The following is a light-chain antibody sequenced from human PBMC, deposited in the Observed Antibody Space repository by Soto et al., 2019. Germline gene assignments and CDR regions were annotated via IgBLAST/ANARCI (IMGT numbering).Light chain of an antibody. V-gene: IGLV2-8*01. CDR1: SSDVGGYNY. J-gene: IGLJ2*01. Sequence: QSALTQPPSASGSPGQSVTISCTGTSSDVGGYNYVSWYQQHPGKAPKLMIYEVSKRPSGVPDRFSGSKSGNTASLIVSGLQAEDEADYYCNSYAGSSNFMVFGGGTKLTVL. CDR2: EVS. CDR3: NSYAGSSNFMV.